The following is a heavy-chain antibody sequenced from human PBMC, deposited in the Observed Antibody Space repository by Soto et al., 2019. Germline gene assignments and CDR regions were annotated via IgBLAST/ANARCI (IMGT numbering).Heavy chain of an antibody. CDR3: ARGGAGGLIATAVPRGY. CDR1: GGSFSGYY. Sequence: PSETLSLTCDVYGGSFSGYYWNWIRQTTGKGLEWIGEINHSGSTNCNPSLKSRVTISVDTSKNQFSLKLSSVTAADTAVYYCARGGAGGLIATAVPRGYWGQGTLVTVSS. V-gene: IGHV4-34*01. CDR2: INHSGST. D-gene: IGHD6-13*01. J-gene: IGHJ4*02.